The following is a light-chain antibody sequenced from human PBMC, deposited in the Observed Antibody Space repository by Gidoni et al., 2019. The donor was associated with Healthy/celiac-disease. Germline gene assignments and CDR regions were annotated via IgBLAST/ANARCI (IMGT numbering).Light chain of an antibody. Sequence: QSVLTQPPSASGTPGQGVTMSCSGSSSNIGSNYVYWYQQLPETAPKLLINMNNQRPSGVPDRFSGSKSGTSASLAISGLRSEDEADYYCAAWDDSLSGPVFGGGTKLTVL. CDR3: AAWDDSLSGPV. CDR2: MNN. J-gene: IGLJ3*02. V-gene: IGLV1-47*01. CDR1: SSNIGSNY.